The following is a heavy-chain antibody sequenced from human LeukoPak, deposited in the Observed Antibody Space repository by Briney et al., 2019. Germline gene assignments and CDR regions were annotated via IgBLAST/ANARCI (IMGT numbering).Heavy chain of an antibody. J-gene: IGHJ6*03. CDR3: ARDMTPRGNYYYYYMDV. CDR1: GGTFSSYA. Sequence: ASVKVSCKASGGTFSSYAISWVRQAPGQGLEWMGGIIPIFGTANYAQKFQGRVTITADESTSTAYMELSSLRSEDTAVYYCARDMTPRGNYYYYYMDVWGKGTTVTVSS. D-gene: IGHD3-10*01. CDR2: IIPIFGTA. V-gene: IGHV1-69*13.